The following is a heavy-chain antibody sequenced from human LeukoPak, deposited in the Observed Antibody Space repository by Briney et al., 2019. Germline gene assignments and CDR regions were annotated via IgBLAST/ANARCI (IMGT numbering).Heavy chain of an antibody. D-gene: IGHD2-8*01. J-gene: IGHJ3*02. CDR2: FDPEDGET. CDR3: ATDIVLMVYAKDAFDI. Sequence: VASVKVSCKVSGYTLTELSMHWVRQAPGKGLEWMGGFDPEDGETIYAQKFQGRVTMTEDTSTDTAYMELSSLRSEDTAVYYCATDIVLMVYAKDAFDIWGQGTMVTVSS. CDR1: GYTLTELS. V-gene: IGHV1-24*01.